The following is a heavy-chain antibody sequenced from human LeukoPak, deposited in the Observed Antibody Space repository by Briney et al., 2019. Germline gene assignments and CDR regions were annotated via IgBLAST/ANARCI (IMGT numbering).Heavy chain of an antibody. J-gene: IGHJ4*02. D-gene: IGHD4-17*01. CDR2: ISGSGGST. V-gene: IGHV3-23*01. CDR1: GFTFSSYA. CDR3: AKDQALRDLYYFDY. Sequence: GGSLRLSCAPSGFTFSSYAMSWVRQAPGKGLEWVSAISGSGGSTYYADSVKGRFTISRDNSKNTLYLQMNSLRAEDTAVYYCAKDQALRDLYYFDYWGQGTLVTVSS.